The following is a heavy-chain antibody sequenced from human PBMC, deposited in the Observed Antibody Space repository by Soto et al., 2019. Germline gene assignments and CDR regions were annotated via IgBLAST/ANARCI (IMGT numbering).Heavy chain of an antibody. CDR1: GFTFSSYA. J-gene: IGHJ4*02. V-gene: IGHV3-23*01. CDR3: AKVVVVTAIRVGYFDY. Sequence: GGSLRLSCAASGFTFSSYAMSWVRQAPGKGLEWVSAISGSGGSTYYADSVKGRFTISRDNSKNTLYLQMNSLRAEDTAVYYCAKVVVVTAIRVGYFDYWGQGTLVTVSS. CDR2: ISGSGGST. D-gene: IGHD2-21*02.